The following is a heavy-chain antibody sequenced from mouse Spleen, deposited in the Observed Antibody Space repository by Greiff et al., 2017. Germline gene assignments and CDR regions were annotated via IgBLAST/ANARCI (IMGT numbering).Heavy chain of an antibody. CDR3: ARHRDYDVNYAMDY. CDR1: GFTFSSYA. J-gene: IGHJ4*01. V-gene: IGHV5-9-3*01. CDR2: ISSGGGNT. D-gene: IGHD2-4*01. Sequence: EVQGVESGGGLVKPGGSLKLSCAASGFTFSSYAMSWVRQTPEKRLEWVATISSGGGNTYYPDSVKGRFTISRDNAKNTLYLQMSSLKSEDTAMYYCARHRDYDVNYAMDYWGQGTSVTVSS.